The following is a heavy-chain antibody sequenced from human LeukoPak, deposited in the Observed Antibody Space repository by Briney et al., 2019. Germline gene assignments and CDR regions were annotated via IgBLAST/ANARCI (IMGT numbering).Heavy chain of an antibody. CDR1: GFTFDDYG. CDR3: ARDRRAWSYYYGMDV. J-gene: IGHJ6*02. V-gene: IGHV3-20*01. D-gene: IGHD2-8*01. Sequence: AGGSLRLSCAASGFTFDDYGMSWVRHAPGKGLEWVSGINWNGGSTGYADSVKGRFTISRDNAKNSLYLQMNSLRAEDTALYHCARDRRAWSYYYGMDVWGQGTTVTVSS. CDR2: INWNGGST.